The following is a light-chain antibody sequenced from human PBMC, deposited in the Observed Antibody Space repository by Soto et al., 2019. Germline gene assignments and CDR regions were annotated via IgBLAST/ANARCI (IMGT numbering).Light chain of an antibody. J-gene: IGKJ2*01. CDR2: AAS. Sequence: DIQMTQSPSSLSASVGDRVTITCRASQSISSYLNWYQQNPGKAPKLLVYAASNLQSGVPSRFSGGGSGSDFTLTISSLQPGDFATYYCQQSYSTPPTFGQGTKLEIQ. V-gene: IGKV1-39*01. CDR1: QSISSY. CDR3: QQSYSTPPT.